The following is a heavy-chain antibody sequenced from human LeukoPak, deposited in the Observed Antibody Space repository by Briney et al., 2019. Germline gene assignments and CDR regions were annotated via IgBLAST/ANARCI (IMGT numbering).Heavy chain of an antibody. CDR3: AKDPFVLMVYATIYFDY. D-gene: IGHD2-8*01. J-gene: IGHJ4*02. CDR2: ISGSGGST. Sequence: GGSLRLSCAASGFTFSSYAISWVRQAPGKGLEWVSAISGSGGSTYYADSVKGRFTISRDNSKNTLYLQMNSLRAEDTAVYYCAKDPFVLMVYATIYFDYWGQGTLVTVSS. CDR1: GFTFSSYA. V-gene: IGHV3-23*01.